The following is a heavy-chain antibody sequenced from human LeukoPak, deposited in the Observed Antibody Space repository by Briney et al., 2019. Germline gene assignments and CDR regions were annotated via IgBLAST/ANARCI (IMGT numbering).Heavy chain of an antibody. CDR1: GGSISTYY. V-gene: IGHV4-59*01. CDR3: ARVNYGDYYYGMDV. Sequence: SETLSLTCTVSGGSISTYYWNWIRQPPGKGLEWIGYIYYSGSTNYNPSLKSRVTISVDTSKNQFSLKLSSVTAADTAVYYCARVNYGDYYYGMDVWGQGTTVTVSS. J-gene: IGHJ6*02. CDR2: IYYSGST. D-gene: IGHD3-10*01.